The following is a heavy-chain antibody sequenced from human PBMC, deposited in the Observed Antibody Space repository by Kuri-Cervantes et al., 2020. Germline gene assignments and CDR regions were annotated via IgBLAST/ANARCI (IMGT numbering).Heavy chain of an antibody. J-gene: IGHJ4*02. D-gene: IGHD1-26*01. V-gene: IGHV3-7*03. CDR3: ARDSRDWGSYYRTGYFDY. Sequence: GESLKISCAASGFTFSSYWMSWVRQAPGKGLEWVANIKQDGSEKYYVDSVKGRFTISRDNAKNSLYLQMNSLRAEDTAVYYCARDSRDWGSYYRTGYFDYWGQGTLVTVSS. CDR1: GFTFSSYW. CDR2: IKQDGSEK.